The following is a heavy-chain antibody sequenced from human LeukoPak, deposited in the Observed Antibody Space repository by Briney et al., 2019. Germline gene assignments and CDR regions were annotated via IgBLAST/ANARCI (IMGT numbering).Heavy chain of an antibody. Sequence: SETLSLTCTVSGYSISSGYYWGWIRQPPGQGLEWIGSIYHSGSTYYNPSLKSRVTISVDTSKNQFSLKLSSVTAADTAVYYCARDLRTLVDYWGQGTLVTVSS. V-gene: IGHV4-38-2*02. CDR3: ARDLRTLVDY. D-gene: IGHD1-14*01. J-gene: IGHJ4*02. CDR2: IYHSGST. CDR1: GYSISSGYY.